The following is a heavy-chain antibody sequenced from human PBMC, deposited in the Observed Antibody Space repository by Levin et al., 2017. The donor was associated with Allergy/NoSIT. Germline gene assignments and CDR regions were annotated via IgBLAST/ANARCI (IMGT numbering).Heavy chain of an antibody. J-gene: IGHJ3*02. CDR2: INTNTGNP. D-gene: IGHD4-23*01. CDR1: GYTFGTYA. CDR3: ARRVGNSFAFDI. Sequence: PGGSLRLSCEASGYTFGTYAMNWVRQAPGQGLEWMGWINTNTGNPTYAQGFTGRFVFSWDTSVTTTYLQISSLKAEDTAVYYCARRVGNSFAFDIWGQGTMVTVSS. V-gene: IGHV7-4-1*02.